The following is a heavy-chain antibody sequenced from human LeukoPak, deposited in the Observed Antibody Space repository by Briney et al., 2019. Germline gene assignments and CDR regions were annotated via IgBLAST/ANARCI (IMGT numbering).Heavy chain of an antibody. CDR1: GFTFSSYA. J-gene: IGHJ6*02. V-gene: IGHV3-23*01. CDR3: AKFTYYYDSSGYYYYYYGMDV. D-gene: IGHD3-22*01. CDR2: ISGSGGST. Sequence: GGSLRLSCAASGFTFSSYAMSGVRQAPGKGLEWVSAISGSGGSTYYADSVKGRFTISRDNSKNTLYLQMNSLRAEDTAVYYCAKFTYYYDSSGYYYYYYGMDVWGQGTTVTVSS.